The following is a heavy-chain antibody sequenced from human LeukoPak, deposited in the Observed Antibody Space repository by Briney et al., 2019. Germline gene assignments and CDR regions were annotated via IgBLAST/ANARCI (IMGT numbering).Heavy chain of an antibody. CDR2: IYYGGRT. CDR1: GGSISSYN. Sequence: PSETLSLSCAVSGGSISSYNRSWIRHPPRKGLERIGYIYYGGRTKYNPSLKSRVNISVGTSKDQFSLKQSSGTAADTAVYYWAKGYYDILTGYYLGMPWYFDLWGRGTLVTVSS. V-gene: IGHV4-59*01. D-gene: IGHD3-9*01. J-gene: IGHJ2*01. CDR3: AKGYYDILTGYYLGMPWYFDL.